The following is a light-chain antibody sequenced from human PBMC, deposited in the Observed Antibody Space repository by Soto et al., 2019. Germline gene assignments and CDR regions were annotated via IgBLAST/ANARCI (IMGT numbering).Light chain of an antibody. V-gene: IGLV1-47*02. CDR1: TSNIGSNF. CDR2: SNN. Sequence: QSVLTQPPSASGTPGQRVTISCSGSTSNIGSNFVFWYQQLPGTAPTLLIYSNNQRPSGVPDRFSGPKSGTSVSLAISGLRSEDEADYFCAAWDDSLSGVVFGGGTQLTVL. CDR3: AAWDDSLSGVV. J-gene: IGLJ2*01.